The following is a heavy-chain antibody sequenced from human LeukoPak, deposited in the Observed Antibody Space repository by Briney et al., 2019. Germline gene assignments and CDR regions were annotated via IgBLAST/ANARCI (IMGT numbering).Heavy chain of an antibody. J-gene: IGHJ3*02. Sequence: GGSLRLSCAASGFTFSDYYMSWIRQAPGKGLEWVSYISSSGSTIYYADSVKGRFTISRDNAKNSLYLQMNSLRAEDTAVYYCARARYCSGGSCYLFRGAFDIWGQGTMVTVSS. V-gene: IGHV3-11*01. CDR2: ISSSGSTI. CDR3: ARARYCSGGSCYLFRGAFDI. D-gene: IGHD2-15*01. CDR1: GFTFSDYY.